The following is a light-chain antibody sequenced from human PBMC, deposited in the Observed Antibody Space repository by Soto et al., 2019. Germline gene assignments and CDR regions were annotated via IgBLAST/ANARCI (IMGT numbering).Light chain of an antibody. V-gene: IGLV1-40*01. Sequence: QSVLTQPPSVSGAPGQRVTTSCTGSSSNIGAGYDVHWYQQRPGTAPKLLIFGNINRPSGVPDRFSGSKSGTSATLGITGLQTGDEADFYCGTWDSSLSAGVFGTGTKV. CDR1: SSNIGAGYD. J-gene: IGLJ1*01. CDR3: GTWDSSLSAGV. CDR2: GNI.